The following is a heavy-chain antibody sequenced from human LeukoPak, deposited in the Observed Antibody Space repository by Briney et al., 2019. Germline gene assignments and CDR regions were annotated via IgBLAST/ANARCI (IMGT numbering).Heavy chain of an antibody. CDR1: GYTFTSYD. V-gene: IGHV1-8*03. Sequence: VASLKVSCKASGYTFTSYDINWVRQATGQGPEWMGWMNPNSGNTGYAQKFQGRVTITRNTSISTAYMELSSLRSEDTAVYYCARLRGDAFDIWGQGTMVTVSS. CDR3: ARLRGDAFDI. J-gene: IGHJ3*02. CDR2: MNPNSGNT. D-gene: IGHD1-26*01.